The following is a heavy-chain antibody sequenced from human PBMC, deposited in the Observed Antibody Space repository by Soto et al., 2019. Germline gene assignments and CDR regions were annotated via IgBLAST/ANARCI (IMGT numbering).Heavy chain of an antibody. J-gene: IGHJ3*01. CDR3: AKLPIIRGNALDL. CDR2: ISGTAESI. CDR1: GFSLRSYA. D-gene: IGHD3-10*01. V-gene: IGHV3-23*01. Sequence: QLLQSGGGLVQPGGSVTLSCAASGFSLRSYAVAWVRQAPGKGLEWVSVISGTAESIYYADSVRGRFTISRDISRGAVFLQMNVLTAADTAFYYCAKLPIIRGNALDLWGQVTMFTVSS.